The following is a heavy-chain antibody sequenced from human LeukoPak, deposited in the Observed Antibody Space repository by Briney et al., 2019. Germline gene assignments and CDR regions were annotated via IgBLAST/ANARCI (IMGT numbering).Heavy chain of an antibody. Sequence: GGSLRLSCAASGFTFSSYAMSWVRQAPGKGLEWVSVIGGRDGSTYYADSVKGRFTISRGNSKNTLYVQMNSLRAEDTAVYYCAKGHYYGSGSLDYWGQGTLVTVSS. CDR2: IGGRDGST. CDR1: GFTFSSYA. J-gene: IGHJ4*02. V-gene: IGHV3-23*01. D-gene: IGHD3-10*01. CDR3: AKGHYYGSGSLDY.